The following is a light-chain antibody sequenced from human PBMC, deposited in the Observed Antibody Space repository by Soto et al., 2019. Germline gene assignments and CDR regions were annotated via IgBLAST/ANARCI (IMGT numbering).Light chain of an antibody. V-gene: IGKV3-15*01. CDR1: QSVSSN. Sequence: IVMTQSPATLSVSPGERATLSCRASQSVSSNLAWYQQKPGQAPRLLIYGASTRATGIPARFSGSGSGTEFTLTISSLQSEDFAVYYCQQYNNWPRTSGQGTKVDI. CDR3: QQYNNWPRT. J-gene: IGKJ1*01. CDR2: GAS.